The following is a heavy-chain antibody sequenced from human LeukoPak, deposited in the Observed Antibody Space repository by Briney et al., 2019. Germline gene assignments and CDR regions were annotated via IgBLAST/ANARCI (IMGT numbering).Heavy chain of an antibody. V-gene: IGHV4-28*01. CDR2: IYYSGST. CDR3: ARMSGGNDAFDI. J-gene: IGHJ3*02. Sequence: SENLSLTCAVSGYSISSSNWWGWIRQPPGKGLECFGYIYYSGSTYYNPSLKSRVTMSVDTSKNQFSLKLSSVTAVDTAVYYCARMSGGNDAFDIWGQGTMVTVSS. D-gene: IGHD4-23*01. CDR1: GYSISSSNW.